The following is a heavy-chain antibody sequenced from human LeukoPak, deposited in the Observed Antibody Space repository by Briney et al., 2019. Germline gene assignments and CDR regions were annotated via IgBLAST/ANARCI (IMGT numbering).Heavy chain of an antibody. V-gene: IGHV1-2*02. J-gene: IGHJ4*02. Sequence: GASVKVSCKASGYTFTGQFMHWVRQAPGQGLECMGWIDPNSGGTNYAQSFQGRVTMTRDTSISTAYMELTRLSPDDAAVYFSASGSQYFFDYWGQGTLVTVSS. CDR2: IDPNSGGT. CDR3: ASGSQYFFDY. CDR1: GYTFTGQF. D-gene: IGHD1-26*01.